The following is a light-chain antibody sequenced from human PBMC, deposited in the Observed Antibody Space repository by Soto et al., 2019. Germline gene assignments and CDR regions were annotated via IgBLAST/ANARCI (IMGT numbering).Light chain of an antibody. CDR1: GSDVGGYNY. V-gene: IGLV2-14*01. CDR2: EVS. Sequence: QSVLTQPASVSGSPGQSITISCTGTGSDVGGYNYGSWYQQHPGKAPKLMICEVSNRPSGVSNRFSGSKSGNTASLTISGLQAEDEADYYCSSYTSSSTYVFGTGTKVTVL. CDR3: SSYTSSSTYV. J-gene: IGLJ1*01.